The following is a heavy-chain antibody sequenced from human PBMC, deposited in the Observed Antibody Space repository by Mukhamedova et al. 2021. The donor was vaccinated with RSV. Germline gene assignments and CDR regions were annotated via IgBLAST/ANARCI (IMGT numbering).Heavy chain of an antibody. D-gene: IGHD1-1*01. CDR3: AREAAHDNWYLDL. J-gene: IGHJ2*01. Sequence: VRQDPGKGLEWVAVIAFNGRAAYYTESVQGRFTVSRDNYKNTMYMKMAQVGADDTSVYYCAREAAHDNWYLDLWGRGTLVTVSS. V-gene: IGHV3-30*03. CDR2: IAFNGRAA.